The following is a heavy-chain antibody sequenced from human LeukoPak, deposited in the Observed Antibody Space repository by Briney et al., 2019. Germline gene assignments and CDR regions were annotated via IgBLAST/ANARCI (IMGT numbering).Heavy chain of an antibody. J-gene: IGHJ4*02. Sequence: ASVKVSCKASGYTFTRFHMHWVRQAPGQGLEWMGIINPSGGSSSYAQKFQGRVTMTRDTSTSTVYMELSSLRSEDTAVYYCARVPRGSYPDYWGQGTLVTVSS. CDR2: INPSGGSS. CDR3: ARVPRGSYPDY. V-gene: IGHV1-46*01. CDR1: GYTFTRFH. D-gene: IGHD3-16*02.